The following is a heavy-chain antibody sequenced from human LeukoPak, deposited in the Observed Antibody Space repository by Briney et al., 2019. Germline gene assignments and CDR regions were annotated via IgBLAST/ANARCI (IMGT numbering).Heavy chain of an antibody. D-gene: IGHD4-23*01. Sequence: GGSLRLSCVASGFISSDYSMNWVRQAPGKGLEWVSSISTSTSYKYFADSVKGRFIISRDNAKRSLYLQLNSLRAEDTAVYYCARVLGGNYDYYYYYGMDVWGQGTTVTVSS. V-gene: IGHV3-21*01. CDR1: GFISSDYS. CDR3: ARVLGGNYDYYYYYGMDV. CDR2: ISTSTSYK. J-gene: IGHJ6*02.